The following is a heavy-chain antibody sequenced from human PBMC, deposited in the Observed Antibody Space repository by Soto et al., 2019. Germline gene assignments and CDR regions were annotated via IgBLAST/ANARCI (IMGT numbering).Heavy chain of an antibody. V-gene: IGHV4-4*07. CDR3: ARLLYDSSGYLPPVFDY. CDR1: GGSISSYY. D-gene: IGHD3-22*01. Sequence: SETLSLTCTVSGGSISSYYWSWIRQPAGKGLEWIGRIYTSGSTNYNPSLKSRVTMSVDTSKNQFSLKLSSVTAADTAVYYCARLLYDSSGYLPPVFDYWGQGTLVTVSS. J-gene: IGHJ4*02. CDR2: IYTSGST.